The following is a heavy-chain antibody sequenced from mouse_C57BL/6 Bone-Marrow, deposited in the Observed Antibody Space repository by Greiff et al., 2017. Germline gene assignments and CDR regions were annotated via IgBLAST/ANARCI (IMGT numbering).Heavy chain of an antibody. J-gene: IGHJ2*01. D-gene: IGHD2-3*01. CDR2: IYPGNSDT. Sequence: EVLLQQSGTVLARPGASVKMSCKTSGYTFTSYWMHWVQQRPGKGLEWIGAIYPGNSDTSYTQKFKGKAKLTAVTSASTAYMELSSLTNEDSAVYYCTRVGYDGYPFDYWGQGTTLTVSS. CDR3: TRVGYDGYPFDY. V-gene: IGHV1-5*01. CDR1: GYTFTSYW.